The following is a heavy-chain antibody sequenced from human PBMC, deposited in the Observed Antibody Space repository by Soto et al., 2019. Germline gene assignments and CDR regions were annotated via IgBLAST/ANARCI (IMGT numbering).Heavy chain of an antibody. Sequence: QVQLVESGGGVVQPGRSLRLSCAASGFTFSSYAMHWVRQAPGKGLEWVAVISYDGTNKYYADSVKGRFTISRDNSKNTLYLQMNSLRAEDTAVYYCARSSDSSGWYGVDYWGQGTLVTVSS. D-gene: IGHD6-19*01. CDR2: ISYDGTNK. CDR1: GFTFSSYA. J-gene: IGHJ4*02. V-gene: IGHV3-30-3*01. CDR3: ARSSDSSGWYGVDY.